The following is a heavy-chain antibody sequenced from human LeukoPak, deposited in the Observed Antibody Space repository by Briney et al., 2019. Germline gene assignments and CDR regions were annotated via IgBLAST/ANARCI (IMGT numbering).Heavy chain of an antibody. V-gene: IGHV3-23*01. D-gene: IGHD2-2*01. Sequence: TGGSLRLSCAASGFTFSSYAMSWVRQAPGKGLEWVSAISGSGGSTYYADSVKGRFTISRDNSKNTLYLQMNSLRAEDTAVYYCAKDGGSVVPASMDVWGKGTTVTVSS. J-gene: IGHJ6*03. CDR2: ISGSGGST. CDR3: AKDGGSVVPASMDV. CDR1: GFTFSSYA.